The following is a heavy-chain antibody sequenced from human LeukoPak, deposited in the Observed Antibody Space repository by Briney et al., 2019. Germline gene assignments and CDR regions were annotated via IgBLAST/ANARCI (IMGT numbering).Heavy chain of an antibody. Sequence: SETLSLTCTVSGGSISSYYWSWIRQPPGKGLEWIGYIYYSGSTNYNPSLKSRVTISVDTSKNQFSLKLSSVTAADTAVYYCARDAAAPYLNNRYFDIWGRGTLVTVSS. V-gene: IGHV4-59*01. CDR3: ARDAAAPYLNNRYFDI. CDR2: IYYSGST. D-gene: IGHD1-14*01. J-gene: IGHJ2*01. CDR1: GGSISSYY.